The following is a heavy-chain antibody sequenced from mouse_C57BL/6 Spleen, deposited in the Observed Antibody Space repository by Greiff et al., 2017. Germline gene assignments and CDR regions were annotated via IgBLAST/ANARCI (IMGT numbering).Heavy chain of an antibody. J-gene: IGHJ2*01. CDR3: AREERDDGYYFDD. Sequence: VQVVESGPELVKPGASVKISCKASGYAFSSSWMNWVKQRPGKGLEWIGRIYPGDGDTNYNGKFKGKATLTADKSSSTAYMQLSSLTSEDSAVYFCAREERDDGYYFDDWGQGTTLTVSS. D-gene: IGHD2-3*01. V-gene: IGHV1-82*01. CDR2: IYPGDGDT. CDR1: GYAFSSSW.